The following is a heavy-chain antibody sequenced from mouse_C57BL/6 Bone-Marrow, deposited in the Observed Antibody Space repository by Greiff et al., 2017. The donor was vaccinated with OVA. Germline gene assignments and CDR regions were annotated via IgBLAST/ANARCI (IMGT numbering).Heavy chain of an antibody. J-gene: IGHJ1*03. D-gene: IGHD4-1*01. Sequence: VQLKQPGAELVKPGASVKLSCKASGYTFTSYWMHWVKQRPGQGLEWIGMIHPNSGSTNYNEKFKSKATLTVDKSSSTAYMQLSSLTSEDSAVYYCARVNWDGYWYFDVWGTGTTVTVSA. CDR3: ARVNWDGYWYFDV. CDR2: IHPNSGST. V-gene: IGHV1-64*01. CDR1: GYTFTSYW.